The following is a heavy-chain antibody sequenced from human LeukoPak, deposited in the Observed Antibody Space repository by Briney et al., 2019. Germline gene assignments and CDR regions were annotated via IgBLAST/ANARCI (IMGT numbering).Heavy chain of an antibody. Sequence: ASVKVSCKASGYTFTSYGISWVRQAPGQGLEWMGWISAYNGNTNYAQKLQGRVTMTTDTSTSTAYMELRSLRSDDTAVYYCARDRYYYDSSPFDYWGQGTLVTVSS. CDR2: ISAYNGNT. CDR1: GYTFTSYG. V-gene: IGHV1-18*01. J-gene: IGHJ4*02. CDR3: ARDRYYYDSSPFDY. D-gene: IGHD3-22*01.